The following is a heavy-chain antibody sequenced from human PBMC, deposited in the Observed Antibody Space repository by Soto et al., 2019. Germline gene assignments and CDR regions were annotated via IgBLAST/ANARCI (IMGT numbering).Heavy chain of an antibody. CDR3: ARDPQYYYDSSGPYAFDI. CDR1: GGTFSSYA. D-gene: IGHD3-22*01. CDR2: IIPIFGTA. Sequence: SLKVSCKASGGTFSSYAISWVRQAPGQGLEWMGGIIPIFGTANYAQKFQGRVTITADESTSTAYMELSSLRSEDTAVYYCARDPQYYYDSSGPYAFDIWGQGTMVTVSS. J-gene: IGHJ3*02. V-gene: IGHV1-69*13.